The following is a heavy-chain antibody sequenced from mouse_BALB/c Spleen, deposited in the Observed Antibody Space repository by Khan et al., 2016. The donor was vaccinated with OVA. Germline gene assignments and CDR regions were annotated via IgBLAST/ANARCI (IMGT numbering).Heavy chain of an antibody. CDR3: ARILSNFDY. J-gene: IGHJ2*01. CDR2: INPSNGRT. V-gene: IGHV1S81*02. Sequence: QVQLQQPGAELVNPGASVNLSCKASGYTLTSYWMHWVKQRPGQGLEWIGEINPSNGRTNYNEKFKSKATLTVDKSSSTAYMQLSSPTSEDSAVCDGARILSNFDYWGQGTTLTVSA. D-gene: IGHD1-1*01. CDR1: GYTLTSYW.